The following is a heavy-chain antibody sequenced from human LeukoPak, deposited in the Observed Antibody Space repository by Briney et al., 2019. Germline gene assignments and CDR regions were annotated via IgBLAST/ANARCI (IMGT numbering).Heavy chain of an antibody. J-gene: IGHJ4*02. V-gene: IGHV3-23*01. CDR2: ISGSGGST. CDR1: GFTFSSYV. CDR3: AKESSSGYFN. D-gene: IGHD3-22*01. Sequence: GGSLRLSCAASGFTFSSYVMNWVRQAPGKGLEWDSTISGSGGSTYYADSVKGRFTISRDNSKNTLYLEMNSLRAEDTAIYYCAKESSSGYFNWGQGTLVSVSS.